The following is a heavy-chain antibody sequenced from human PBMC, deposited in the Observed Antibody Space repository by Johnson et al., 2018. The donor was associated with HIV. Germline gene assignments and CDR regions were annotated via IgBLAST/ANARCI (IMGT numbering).Heavy chain of an antibody. Sequence: QVQVVESGGGLVQPGGSPRLSCAASGFTFSTYAMHWVRQAPGKGLEWVTRISYDGGNKYYADSVKGRFTISRDNSKNTLYLQLISLRAEDTALYYCAREEVVVAATQDDAFDIWGQGTVVTVSS. J-gene: IGHJ3*02. V-gene: IGHV3-30-3*01. CDR3: AREEVVVAATQDDAFDI. CDR2: ISYDGGNK. D-gene: IGHD2-15*01. CDR1: GFTFSTYA.